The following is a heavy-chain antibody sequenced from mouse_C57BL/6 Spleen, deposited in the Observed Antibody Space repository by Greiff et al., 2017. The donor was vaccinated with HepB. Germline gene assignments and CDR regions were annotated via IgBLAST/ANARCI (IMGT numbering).Heavy chain of an antibody. V-gene: IGHV5-17*01. D-gene: IGHD1-1*01. CDR1: GFTFSDYG. Sequence: EVNLVESGGGLVKPGGSLKLSCAASGFTFSDYGMHWVRQAPEKGLEWVAYISSRSSTIYYADTVKGRFTISRDNAKNTLFLQMTSLRSEDTAMYYCARITTNYAMDYWGQGTSVTVSS. CDR3: ARITTNYAMDY. J-gene: IGHJ4*01. CDR2: ISSRSSTI.